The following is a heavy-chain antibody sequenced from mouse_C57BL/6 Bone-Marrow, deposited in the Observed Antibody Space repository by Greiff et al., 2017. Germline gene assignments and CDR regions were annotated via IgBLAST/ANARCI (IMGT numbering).Heavy chain of an antibody. V-gene: IGHV1-81*01. Sequence: VKLVESGAELARPGASVKLSCKASGYTFTSYGISWVKQRTGQGLVWIGEIYPRSGNTYYNEKFKGKATLTADKSSSTAYMELRSLTSEDSAVYFCARTTGSWFAYWGQGTLVTVSA. J-gene: IGHJ3*01. CDR1: GYTFTSYG. CDR2: IYPRSGNT. D-gene: IGHD4-1*02. CDR3: ARTTGSWFAY.